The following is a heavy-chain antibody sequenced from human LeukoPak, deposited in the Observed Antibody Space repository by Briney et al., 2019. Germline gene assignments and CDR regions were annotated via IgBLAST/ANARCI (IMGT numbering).Heavy chain of an antibody. CDR1: GGSISTYY. J-gene: IGHJ5*02. D-gene: IGHD1-26*01. Sequence: PSETLSLTCTVSGGSISTYYWSWIRQPPGKGLEWLGYVYYSGNTEYNPSLKSRVTISVDTSKNQFSLKLSSVTAADTAVYYCARRVSYRNCFDPWGQGTLVTVSS. V-gene: IGHV4-59*08. CDR2: VYYSGNT. CDR3: ARRVSYRNCFDP.